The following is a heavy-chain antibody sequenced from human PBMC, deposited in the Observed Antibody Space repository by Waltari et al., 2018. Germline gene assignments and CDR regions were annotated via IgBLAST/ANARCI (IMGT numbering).Heavy chain of an antibody. CDR1: GFTFSSYA. D-gene: IGHD2-21*01. CDR2: ISGSGGST. V-gene: IGHV3-23*01. J-gene: IGHJ3*02. Sequence: EVQLLASGGGLVQPGGSLRLSCAASGFTFSSYAMSWVRQAPGTGPEWVSAISGSGGSTNYADSEKGRFTISRDNSKNALYQQMSSLGTEETAVYYCAKDCGLAMRKIDAIDIWGQGTMVTGSS. CDR3: AKDCGLAMRKIDAIDI.